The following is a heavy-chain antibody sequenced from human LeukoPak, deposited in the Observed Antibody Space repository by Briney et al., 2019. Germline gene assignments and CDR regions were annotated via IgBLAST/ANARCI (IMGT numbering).Heavy chain of an antibody. CDR3: ARHETTVIPDAFDI. V-gene: IGHV4-34*01. D-gene: IGHD4-17*01. Sequence: PSETLSLTCAVYGGSFSGYYWSWIRQPPGKGLEWIGETNHSGSTNYNPSLKSRVTISVDTSKNQFSLKLSSVTAADTAVYYCARHETTVIPDAFDIWGQGTMVTVSS. J-gene: IGHJ3*02. CDR1: GGSFSGYY. CDR2: TNHSGST.